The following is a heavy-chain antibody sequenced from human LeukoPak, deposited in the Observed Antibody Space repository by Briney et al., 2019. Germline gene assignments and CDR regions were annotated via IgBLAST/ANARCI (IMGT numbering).Heavy chain of an antibody. J-gene: IGHJ1*01. CDR1: GFTFSSYA. CDR2: ISGSGGST. D-gene: IGHD6-19*01. V-gene: IGHV3-23*01. CDR3: AKVVYSSGWYGYLQH. Sequence: GGSLRLSCAASGFTFSSYAMSWVRQAPGKGLEWVSAISGSGGSTYYADSVKGRFTISRDNSKNTLYLQMNSLRAEDTAVYYCAKVVYSSGWYGYLQHWGQGTLVTVSS.